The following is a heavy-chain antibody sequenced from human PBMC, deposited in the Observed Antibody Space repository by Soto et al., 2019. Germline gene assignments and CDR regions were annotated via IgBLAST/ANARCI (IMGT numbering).Heavy chain of an antibody. V-gene: IGHV3-23*01. Sequence: EVQLLESGGGLVQPGGSLRLSCAASGFTFSSSAMSWVRQAPGKGLEWVSGITGNGGNTYYADSVKGRFTISRDNSKDTLSLLINSLTVEDTAAYYCAKVSNNGGVLIRYFDPLGRGTLVTVSS. CDR2: ITGNGGNT. J-gene: IGHJ2*01. CDR3: AKVSNNGGVLIRYFDP. CDR1: GFTFSSSA. D-gene: IGHD2-8*01.